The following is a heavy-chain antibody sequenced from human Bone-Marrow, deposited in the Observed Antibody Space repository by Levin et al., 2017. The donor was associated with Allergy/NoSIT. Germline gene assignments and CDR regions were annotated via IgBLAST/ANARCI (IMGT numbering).Heavy chain of an antibody. CDR2: LNSASTYI. D-gene: IGHD2-21*01. J-gene: IGHJ3*02. CDR3: ARCQGCACRRNGAFDI. Sequence: ETLSLTCAASGFTFSTYSMIWVRQAPGKGLEWVSALNSASTYIYYIDSVKGRFTISRDNAKNSLFLQMNSLRDEDTAVYYCARCQGCACRRNGAFDIWGRGTMVTVSS. CDR1: GFTFSTYS. V-gene: IGHV3-21*01.